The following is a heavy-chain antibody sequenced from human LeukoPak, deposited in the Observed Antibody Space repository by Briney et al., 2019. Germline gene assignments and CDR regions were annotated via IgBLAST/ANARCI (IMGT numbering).Heavy chain of an antibody. CDR3: SRAIVARIDY. CDR2: INSGSSSI. Sequence: GGSLRLSCAASRFTLISYSLNWVRPTSGKGREWVAYINSGSSSIHYADSAKGRFTISRDNARNLLYMQMDSLRAEDTAMYYCSRAIVARIDYWGQGTLVTVHS. V-gene: IGHV3-48*04. CDR1: RFTLISYS. D-gene: IGHD3-22*01. J-gene: IGHJ4*02.